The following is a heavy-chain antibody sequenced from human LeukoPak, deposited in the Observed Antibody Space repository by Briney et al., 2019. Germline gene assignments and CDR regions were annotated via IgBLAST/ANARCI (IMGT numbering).Heavy chain of an antibody. CDR2: MNPNSGNT. V-gene: IGHV1-8*01. CDR3: GVVVVPAAMYNWNPGQL. D-gene: IGHD2-2*01. J-gene: IGHJ4*02. CDR1: GYTFISYD. Sequence: ASVKVSCKASGYTFISYDINWVRQATGQGLEWMGWMNPNSGNTGYAQKFQGRVTVTRNTSISTAYMELSSLRSEDTAVYYCGVVVVPAAMYNWNPGQLWGQGTLVTVSS.